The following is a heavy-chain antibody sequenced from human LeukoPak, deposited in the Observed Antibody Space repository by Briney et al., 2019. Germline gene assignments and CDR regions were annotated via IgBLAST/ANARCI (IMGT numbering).Heavy chain of an antibody. CDR2: INHSGST. Sequence: SETLSLTCAVYGGSFSGYYWSWIRQPPGKGLEWIGEINHSGSTNYSPSLKSRVAISVDTSKNQFSLKLSSVTAADTAVYYCASSSSGTAYNYWGQGTLVTVSS. V-gene: IGHV4-34*01. CDR1: GGSFSGYY. CDR3: ASSSSGTAYNY. J-gene: IGHJ4*02. D-gene: IGHD6-6*01.